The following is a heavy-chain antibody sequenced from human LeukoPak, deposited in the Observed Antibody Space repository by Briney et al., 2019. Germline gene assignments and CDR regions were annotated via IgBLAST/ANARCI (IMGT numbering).Heavy chain of an antibody. D-gene: IGHD6-13*01. J-gene: IGHJ4*02. CDR3: ARVGHIVAVGTYDW. CDR1: GASISSYY. CDR2: ISYSGSP. V-gene: IGHV4-59*08. Sequence: PSETLSLTCTVSGASISSYYWSWIRQPPGKGLEWIGYISYSGSPNYNPSLKSRVTISADTSKNQFSLNLSSVTAADTAVYYCARVGHIVAVGTYDWWGQGTLVTVSS.